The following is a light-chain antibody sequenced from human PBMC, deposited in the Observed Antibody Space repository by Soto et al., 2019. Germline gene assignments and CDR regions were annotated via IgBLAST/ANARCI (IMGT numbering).Light chain of an antibody. J-gene: IGKJ1*01. CDR1: QSVSNTY. Sequence: EVVLTQSPGTLSLSPVERATLSCRASQSVSNTYVAWYQHIPGQTPRLLIYGASNRATGIPDRFSGSGSGTDFTLTISRLEPEDFAVYYCQQHDNSPWMFGQGTKVDIK. V-gene: IGKV3-20*01. CDR2: GAS. CDR3: QQHDNSPWM.